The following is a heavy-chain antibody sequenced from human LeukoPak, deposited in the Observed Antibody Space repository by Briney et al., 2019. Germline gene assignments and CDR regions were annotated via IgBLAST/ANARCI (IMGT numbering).Heavy chain of an antibody. CDR2: IYYSGST. CDR1: GGSISSYY. D-gene: IGHD3-10*01. CDR3: ARRPSGSGTYGFDP. J-gene: IGHJ5*02. Sequence: SETLSLTCTVSGGSISSYYWSWIRRPPGKGLVWLGYIYYSGSTNYNPSLKSRVTISVDTSKNQFSLKLNSVTAADTAVYYCARRPSGSGTYGFDPWGQGTLVTVSS. V-gene: IGHV4-59*01.